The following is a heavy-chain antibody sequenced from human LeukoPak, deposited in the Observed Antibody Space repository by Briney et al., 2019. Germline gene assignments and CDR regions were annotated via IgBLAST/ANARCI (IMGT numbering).Heavy chain of an antibody. Sequence: ASVKVSCKASGYTFTGYYMQSVRQAPGQGLEWMGWINPNSGGTNYAQKFQGRVTMTRDTSISTAYMELSRLRSDDTAVYYCARDLTTYYDFWSGYGPHDAFDIWGQGTMVTVSS. CDR1: GYTFTGYY. J-gene: IGHJ3*02. D-gene: IGHD3-3*01. CDR2: INPNSGGT. CDR3: ARDLTTYYDFWSGYGPHDAFDI. V-gene: IGHV1-2*02.